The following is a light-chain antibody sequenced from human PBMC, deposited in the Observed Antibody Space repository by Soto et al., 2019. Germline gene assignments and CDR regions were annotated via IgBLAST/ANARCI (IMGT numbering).Light chain of an antibody. Sequence: DIQMTQSPSTLSGSVGDRVTITCRASQTISSWLAWYQQKPGKAPKLLIYKASTLKSGVPSRFSGSGSGTEFTLTISRLEPEDFAVYYCQQYGSSLTWTFGQGTKVDI. CDR3: QQYGSSLTWT. CDR1: QTISSW. CDR2: KAS. V-gene: IGKV1-5*03. J-gene: IGKJ1*01.